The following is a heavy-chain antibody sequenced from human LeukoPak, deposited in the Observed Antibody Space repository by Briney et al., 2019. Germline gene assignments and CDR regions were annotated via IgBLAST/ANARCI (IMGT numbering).Heavy chain of an antibody. CDR3: ARRDYYDSSVYLSV. Sequence: SETLSLTCTVSGGSISSYYWSWLRQPPGKGLEYIGYTHYSGATNYNPSLKSRVTISLDTSGNQLSLKLSTITAADPAVYYCARRDYYDSSVYLSVWGQGALVTVSS. CDR1: GGSISSYY. V-gene: IGHV4-59*01. CDR2: THYSGAT. D-gene: IGHD3-22*01. J-gene: IGHJ4*02.